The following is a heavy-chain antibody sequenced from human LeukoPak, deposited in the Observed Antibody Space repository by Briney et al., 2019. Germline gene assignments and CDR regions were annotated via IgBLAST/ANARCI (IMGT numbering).Heavy chain of an antibody. J-gene: IGHJ4*02. CDR2: FKTNSGQV. D-gene: IGHD4-11*01. Sequence: GGSLRLSCAASGFTFSSYRMSWVRQAPGKGLEWVSTFKTNSGQVYYAESVRGRFTISRDNSKNTVYLQMSSLRAEDTALYYCARSVPDYTRFDYWGQGALVTVSS. CDR3: ARSVPDYTRFDY. CDR1: GFTFSSYR. V-gene: IGHV3-23*01.